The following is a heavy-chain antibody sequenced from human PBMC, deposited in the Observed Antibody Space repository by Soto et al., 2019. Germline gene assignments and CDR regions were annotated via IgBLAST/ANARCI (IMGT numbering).Heavy chain of an antibody. CDR1: GYTFTSYG. CDR3: ARDRGIDNWNYVGYYYYYYGMDV. V-gene: IGHV1-18*04. Sequence: ASVKVSCKASGYTFTSYGTSWVRQAPGQGLEWMGWISAYNGNTNYAQKLQGRVTMTTDTSTSTAYMELRSLRSDDTAVYYCARDRGIDNWNYVGYYYYYYGMDVWGQGTTVTVSS. J-gene: IGHJ6*02. D-gene: IGHD1-7*01. CDR2: ISAYNGNT.